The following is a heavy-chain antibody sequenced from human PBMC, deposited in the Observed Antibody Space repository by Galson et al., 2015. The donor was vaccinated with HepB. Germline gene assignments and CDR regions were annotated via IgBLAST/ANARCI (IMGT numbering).Heavy chain of an antibody. CDR3: ARAIGCSGGSCYKPDYYYYMDV. Sequence: SVKVSCKASGYTFTSYAMHWVRQAPGQRLEWMGWINAGNGNTKYSQKFQGRVTITRDTSASTAYMELSSLRSEDTAVYYCARAIGCSGGSCYKPDYYYYMDVWGKGTTVTVSS. CDR1: GYTFTSYA. D-gene: IGHD2-15*01. J-gene: IGHJ6*03. V-gene: IGHV1-3*01. CDR2: INAGNGNT.